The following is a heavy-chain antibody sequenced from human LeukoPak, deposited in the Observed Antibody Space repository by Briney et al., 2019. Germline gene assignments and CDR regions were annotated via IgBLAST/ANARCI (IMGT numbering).Heavy chain of an antibody. CDR2: ISSSSSTI. Sequence: PGGSLRLSCAASGFTFSSYAMSWVRQAPGKGLEWVSYISSSSSTIYYADSVKGRFTISRDNAKNSLYLQMNSLRAEDTAVYYCAKRSPTHFDWLLSSYYFDYWGQGTLVTVSS. J-gene: IGHJ4*02. CDR3: AKRSPTHFDWLLSSYYFDY. V-gene: IGHV3-48*01. D-gene: IGHD3-9*01. CDR1: GFTFSSYA.